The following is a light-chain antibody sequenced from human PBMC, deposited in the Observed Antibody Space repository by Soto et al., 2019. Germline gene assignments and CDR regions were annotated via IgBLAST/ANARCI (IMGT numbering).Light chain of an antibody. CDR3: HSYDSSLSALYV. CDR1: SSKIGAGYD. CDR2: GNS. J-gene: IGLJ1*01. V-gene: IGLV1-40*01. Sequence: QSALTQPPSASGTPGQRVTFSCTGSSSKIGAGYDVHWYQQLPGTAPKLLIYGNSNRPSGVPDRFSGSKSGTSASLAITGLQAEDEADYYCHSYDSSLSALYVFGTGTKVTVL.